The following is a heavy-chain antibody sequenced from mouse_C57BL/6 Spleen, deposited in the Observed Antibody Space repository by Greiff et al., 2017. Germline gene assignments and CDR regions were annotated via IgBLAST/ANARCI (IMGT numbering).Heavy chain of an antibody. J-gene: IGHJ1*03. CDR1: GYTFTSYW. D-gene: IGHD1-1*01. V-gene: IGHV1-55*01. Sequence: VQLQQPGAELVKPGASVKMSCKASGYTFTSYWITWVKQRPGQGLEWIGDIYPGSGSTNYNEKFKSKATLTVDTSSSTAYMQLSSLTSEDSAVYYCARSPTAVVGEGYFDVWGTGTTVTVSS. CDR2: IYPGSGST. CDR3: ARSPTAVVGEGYFDV.